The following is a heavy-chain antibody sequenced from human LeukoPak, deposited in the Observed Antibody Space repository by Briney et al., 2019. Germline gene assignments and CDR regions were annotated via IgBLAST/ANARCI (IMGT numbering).Heavy chain of an antibody. CDR3: AKLFGGWYSSGWYGDY. CDR1: GFTFSSYG. J-gene: IGHJ4*02. CDR2: IWYDGSNK. V-gene: IGHV3-33*06. Sequence: GGSLRLSCAASGFTFSSYGMHWVRQAPGKGLEWVAVIWYDGSNKYYADSVKGRFTISKDNSKNTLYLQMNSLRAEDTAVYYCAKLFGGWYSSGWYGDYWGQGTLVTVSS. D-gene: IGHD6-19*01.